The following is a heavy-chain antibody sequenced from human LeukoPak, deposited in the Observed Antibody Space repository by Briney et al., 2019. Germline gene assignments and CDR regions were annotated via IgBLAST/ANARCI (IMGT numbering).Heavy chain of an antibody. Sequence: GGSLRLSCEASGFTFSSYAMHWVRQAAAKGLAWVAVISYDGSNKYYADSVKGRFTISRDKSKNTLYLHMNCLRAEDTAVYYCARDRGIVVVPAAIPLVYGMDVWGQGTTVTVSS. CDR1: GFTFSSYA. J-gene: IGHJ6*02. D-gene: IGHD2-2*01. V-gene: IGHV3-30-3*01. CDR2: ISYDGSNK. CDR3: ARDRGIVVVPAAIPLVYGMDV.